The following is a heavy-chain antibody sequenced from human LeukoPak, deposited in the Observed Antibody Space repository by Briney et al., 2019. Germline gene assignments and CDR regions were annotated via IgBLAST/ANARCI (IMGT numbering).Heavy chain of an antibody. Sequence: ASVKVSCKAYDYTFNNYGISWVRQAPGQRLKWIGWISAAYGNTNYVQKFQGRVTMTTDTSTSTAYMELRRLRSDDTAVYYCARVGGSYSLSAFDMWGQGTTVTVSS. CDR3: ARVGGSYSLSAFDM. J-gene: IGHJ3*02. V-gene: IGHV1-18*04. CDR1: DYTFNNYG. CDR2: ISAAYGNT. D-gene: IGHD3-10*01.